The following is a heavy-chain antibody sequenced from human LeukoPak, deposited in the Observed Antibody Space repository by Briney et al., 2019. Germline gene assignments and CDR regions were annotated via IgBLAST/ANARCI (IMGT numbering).Heavy chain of an antibody. CDR1: GGSISSGDYY. D-gene: IGHD2-21*01. CDR3: ATYVIPNWFDP. J-gene: IGHJ5*02. CDR2: IYYSGST. Sequence: SQTLSLTCTVSGGSISSGDYYWSWIRQPPGKGLEWIGYIYYSGSTYYNPSLKSRVTISVDTSKNQFSLKLSSVTAADTAVYCCATYVIPNWFDPWGQGTLVTVSS. V-gene: IGHV4-30-4*01.